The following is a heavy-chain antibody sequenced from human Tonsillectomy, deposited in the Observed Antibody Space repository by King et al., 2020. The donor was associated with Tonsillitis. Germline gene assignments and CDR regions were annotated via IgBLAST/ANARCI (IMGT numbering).Heavy chain of an antibody. Sequence: VQLVESGGGVVQPGRSLRLSCAASGFTFSSHGMHWVRQAPGKGLEWVAVLWYDGSNDYYADSVQGRFFVSRDNSKNTMYLQMNSLRDEDTAVYYCARDKGSSWFGPIDYWGQGSLVTVSS. CDR2: LWYDGSND. CDR1: GFTFSSHG. CDR3: ARDKGSSWFGPIDY. D-gene: IGHD6-13*01. V-gene: IGHV3-33*01. J-gene: IGHJ4*02.